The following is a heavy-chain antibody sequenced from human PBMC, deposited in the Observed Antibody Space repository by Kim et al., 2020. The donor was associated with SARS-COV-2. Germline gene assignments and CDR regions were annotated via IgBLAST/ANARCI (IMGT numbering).Heavy chain of an antibody. V-gene: IGHV4-59*01. Sequence: SETLSLTCTVSGGSISSYYWSWIRQPPGKGLEWIGYIYYSGSTNNNPSLKSRVTISVDTSKNQFSLKLSSVTAADTAVYYCARGSTVGGDYWGQGTLVTVSS. CDR3: ARGSTVGGDY. CDR2: IYYSGST. J-gene: IGHJ4*02. D-gene: IGHD4-17*01. CDR1: GGSISSYY.